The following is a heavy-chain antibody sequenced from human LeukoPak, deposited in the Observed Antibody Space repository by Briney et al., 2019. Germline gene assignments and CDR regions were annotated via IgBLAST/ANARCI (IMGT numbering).Heavy chain of an antibody. Sequence: ETSETLSLTCAVYGGSFSGYYWSWIRQPPGKGLEWIGEINHSGSTNYNPSLKSRVTISVDTSKNQFSLKLSSVTAADTAVYYCARLSGYSYGYYYYYMDVWGKGTTVTISS. CDR1: GGSFSGYY. CDR2: INHSGST. D-gene: IGHD5-18*01. J-gene: IGHJ6*03. V-gene: IGHV4-34*01. CDR3: ARLSGYSYGYYYYYMDV.